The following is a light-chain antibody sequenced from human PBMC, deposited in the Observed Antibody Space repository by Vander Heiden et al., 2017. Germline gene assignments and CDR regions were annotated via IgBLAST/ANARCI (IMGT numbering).Light chain of an antibody. J-gene: IGKJ2*01. CDR3: QQYGSSPPYT. CDR1: QSVSSSY. Sequence: ELVLSHTPSPSSLSPGERATLSCRASQSVSSSYLACYQQKPGQAPRLLIDGASSRATGIPDRFSGSGSGTDFTLTISRLEPEDFSVYYCQQYGSSPPYTFGQGTKLEIK. V-gene: IGKV3-20*01. CDR2: GAS.